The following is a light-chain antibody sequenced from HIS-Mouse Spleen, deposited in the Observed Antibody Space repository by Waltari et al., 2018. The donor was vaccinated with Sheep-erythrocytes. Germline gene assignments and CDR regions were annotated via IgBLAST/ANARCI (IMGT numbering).Light chain of an antibody. Sequence: SSELTQPPSVSVSPGQTASITCSGDKLGDKYACWYKQKPGQSPLLVLYQDTKRPSGIPERFSGSNSGNTATLTISGTQAMDEADYYCQAWDSSIVVFGGGTKLTVL. CDR1: KLGDKY. J-gene: IGLJ2*01. CDR2: QDT. V-gene: IGLV3-1*01. CDR3: QAWDSSIVV.